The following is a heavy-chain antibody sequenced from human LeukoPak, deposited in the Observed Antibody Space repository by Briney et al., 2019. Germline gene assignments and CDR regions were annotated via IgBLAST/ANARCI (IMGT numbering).Heavy chain of an antibody. D-gene: IGHD1-26*01. CDR3: ARTGGSYPYYFEY. Sequence: GGSLRLSCAASGFTFSSYWMSWVRQAPGKGLEWVANIKEDGGEKYSVDSVKGRFTISRDNAMNSLYLEMNSLRAEDTAVYYCARTGGSYPYYFEYWGQGTLVTVSS. V-gene: IGHV3-7*01. CDR1: GFTFSSYW. CDR2: IKEDGGEK. J-gene: IGHJ4*02.